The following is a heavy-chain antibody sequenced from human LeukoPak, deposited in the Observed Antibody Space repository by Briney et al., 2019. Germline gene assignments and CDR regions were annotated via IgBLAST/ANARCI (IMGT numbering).Heavy chain of an antibody. CDR3: ARRTAYCGGDCYSGAIDP. CDR2: IYYSGST. V-gene: IGHV4-39*01. CDR1: GGSISSSSYY. Sequence: SETLSLTCTVSGGSISSSSYYWGWIRQPPGTGLEWIGSIYYSGSTYYNPSLKSRVTISVDTSKNQFSLKLSSVTAADTAVYYCARRTAYCGGDCYSGAIDPWGQGTLVTVSS. D-gene: IGHD2-21*01. J-gene: IGHJ5*02.